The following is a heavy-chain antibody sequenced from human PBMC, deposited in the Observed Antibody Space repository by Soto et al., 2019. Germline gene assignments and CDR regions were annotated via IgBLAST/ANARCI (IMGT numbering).Heavy chain of an antibody. CDR1: GFTFSSYA. Sequence: EVQLLESGGGLVQPGGSLRLSCAASGFTFSSYAMSWVRQAPGKGLEWVSAISGSGGSTYYADSVKGRFTISRDNSKNTLYLQMNSLRAEDTAVYYCAKGTYCGGDCYASSYWYFDLWGRGTLVTVSS. V-gene: IGHV3-23*01. D-gene: IGHD2-21*02. J-gene: IGHJ2*01. CDR3: AKGTYCGGDCYASSYWYFDL. CDR2: ISGSGGST.